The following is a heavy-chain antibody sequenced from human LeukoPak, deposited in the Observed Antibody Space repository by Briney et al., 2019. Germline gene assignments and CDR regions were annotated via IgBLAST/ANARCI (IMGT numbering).Heavy chain of an antibody. CDR2: IYYSGST. V-gene: IGHV4-39*07. CDR1: GGSISSSSYY. J-gene: IGHJ1*01. CDR3: ARGLGIAEYFQH. D-gene: IGHD3-10*01. Sequence: SETLSLTCTVSGGSISSSSYYWGWIRQPPGKGLEWIGSIYYSGSTYYNPSLKSRVTISVDTSKNQFSLKLSSVTAADTAVYYCARGLGIAEYFQHWGQGTLVTVSS.